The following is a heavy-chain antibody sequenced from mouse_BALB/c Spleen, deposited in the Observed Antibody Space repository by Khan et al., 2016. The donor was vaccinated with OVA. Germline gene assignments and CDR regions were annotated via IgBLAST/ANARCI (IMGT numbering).Heavy chain of an antibody. CDR2: INYRGRT. D-gene: IGHD2-4*01. CDR3: ARFTYDYDFYFDY. CDR1: GDSITSGY. V-gene: IGHV3-8*02. Sequence: EVQLQESEPSLVKPSQTLSLTCSVSGDSITSGYWNWIRKFPGNKLEYMGYINYRGRTYYNPSLKSRISITRDTSKNHYYLHLNSVTTEDTATDYCARFTYDYDFYFDYWGQGTTLTVSS. J-gene: IGHJ2*01.